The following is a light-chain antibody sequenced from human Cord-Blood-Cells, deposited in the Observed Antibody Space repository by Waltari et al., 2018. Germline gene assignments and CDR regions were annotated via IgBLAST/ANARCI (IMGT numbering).Light chain of an antibody. CDR2: EGS. V-gene: IGLV2-23*03. CDR1: SSDVGSYNL. CDR3: CSYAGSSTFVV. Sequence: SALTQPASVSGSPGQSITISCTGTSSDVGSYNLVSWYQQHPGKAPKLMIYEGSKRPSGVSNRFSGSKSGNTASLTISGLQAEDEADYYCCSYAGSSTFVVFGGGTKLTVI. J-gene: IGLJ2*01.